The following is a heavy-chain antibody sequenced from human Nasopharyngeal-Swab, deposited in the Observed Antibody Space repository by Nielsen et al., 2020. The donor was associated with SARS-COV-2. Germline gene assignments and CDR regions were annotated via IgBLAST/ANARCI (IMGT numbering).Heavy chain of an antibody. CDR1: GYTFTSYY. Sequence: ASVKVSCKASGYTFTSYYMHWVRQAPGQGLEWMGIINPSGGSTSYAQKFQGRVTMTRDTSTSTVYMGLSSLRSEDTAVYYCARDPTPPEYCSGGSCYSGDYYYGMDVWGQGTTVTVSS. D-gene: IGHD2-15*01. CDR3: ARDPTPPEYCSGGSCYSGDYYYGMDV. CDR2: INPSGGST. J-gene: IGHJ6*02. V-gene: IGHV1-46*01.